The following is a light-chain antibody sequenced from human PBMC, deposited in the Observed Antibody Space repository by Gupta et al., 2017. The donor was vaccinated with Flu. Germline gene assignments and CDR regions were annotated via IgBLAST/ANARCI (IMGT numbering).Light chain of an antibody. J-gene: IGKJ2*01. V-gene: IGKV3-15*01. CDR2: GAS. Sequence: PATLSVSPGERATLSCRASQSVSSNLAWYQQKPGQAPRLLIYGASTRATGIPARFSGSGSGTEFTLTISSLQSEDFAVYYCQQDNNWPRTFGQGTKLEIK. CDR1: QSVSSN. CDR3: QQDNNWPRT.